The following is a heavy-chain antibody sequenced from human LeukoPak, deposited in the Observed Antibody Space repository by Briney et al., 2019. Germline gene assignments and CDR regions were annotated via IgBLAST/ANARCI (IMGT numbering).Heavy chain of an antibody. J-gene: IGHJ4*02. CDR2: ISYDGSNK. CDR1: GFTFSSYA. Sequence: GGSLRLSCAASGFTFSSYAMHWVRQAPGKGLEWVAVISYDGSNKYYADSVKGRFTISRDNSKNTLFLQMNSLRAEDTAVYYCAKARYSSGWDYFDSWGQGTLVTVSS. D-gene: IGHD6-19*01. V-gene: IGHV3-30-3*01. CDR3: AKARYSSGWDYFDS.